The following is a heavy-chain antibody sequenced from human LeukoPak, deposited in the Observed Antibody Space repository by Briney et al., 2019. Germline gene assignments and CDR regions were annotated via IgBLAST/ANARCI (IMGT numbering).Heavy chain of an antibody. V-gene: IGHV3-21*01. Sequence: GGSLRLSCAASGFTFSSYSMNWVRQAPGKGLEWVSIVGSSSSYIYYADSVKGRFTISRDNAKNSLYLQINSLRAEDTAVYYCARGYYYGSGTSLVDYWGQGTLVTVSS. J-gene: IGHJ4*02. CDR3: ARGYYYGSGTSLVDY. D-gene: IGHD3-10*01. CDR1: GFTFSSYS. CDR2: VGSSSSYI.